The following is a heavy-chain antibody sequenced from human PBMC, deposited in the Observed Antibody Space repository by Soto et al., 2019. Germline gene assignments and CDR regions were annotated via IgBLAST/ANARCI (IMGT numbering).Heavy chain of an antibody. Sequence: SGGSLRLSCSASGFTFSNYAMHWFRQAPGKGLEYVSAISSNGGGTYYADSVKGRFTISRDNSKNTLYLQMSSLRAEDTAVYFCVKGEGSSWYFWFDPWGQGTLVTVSS. CDR2: ISSNGGGT. V-gene: IGHV3-64D*06. D-gene: IGHD6-13*01. CDR1: GFTFSNYA. CDR3: VKGEGSSWYFWFDP. J-gene: IGHJ5*02.